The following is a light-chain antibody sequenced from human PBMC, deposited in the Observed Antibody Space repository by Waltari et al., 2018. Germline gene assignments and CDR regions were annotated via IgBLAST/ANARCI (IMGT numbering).Light chain of an antibody. Sequence: QSALTQPASVSGSPGQSITISCTGTSSDVGGYNYVSWYHQHPGKAPKVMIYEVSNRHSGVSTRFSGSKSGNTASLTISGLQAEDEADYYCSSYTSSITVVFGGGTKLTVL. CDR3: SSYTSSITVV. J-gene: IGLJ2*01. V-gene: IGLV2-14*01. CDR2: EVS. CDR1: SSDVGGYNY.